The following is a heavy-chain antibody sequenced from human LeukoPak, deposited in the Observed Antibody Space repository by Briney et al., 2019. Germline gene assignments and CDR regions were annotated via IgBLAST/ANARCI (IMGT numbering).Heavy chain of an antibody. D-gene: IGHD5-18*01. V-gene: IGHV3-30-3*01. CDR3: ARDTSLFGYSYGLNYFDY. CDR1: GFTFSSYA. CDR2: ISYDGSNK. Sequence: GGSLRLSCAASGFTFSSYAMHWVRQAPGKGLEWVAVISYDGSNKYYADSVKGRFTISRDNSKNTLYLQMNSLRAEDTAVYYCARDTSLFGYSYGLNYFDYWDQGTLVTVSS. J-gene: IGHJ4*02.